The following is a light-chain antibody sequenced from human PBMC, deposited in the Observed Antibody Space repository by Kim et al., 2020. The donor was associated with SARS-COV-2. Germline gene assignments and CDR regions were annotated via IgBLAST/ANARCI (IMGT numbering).Light chain of an antibody. CDR1: SSNIVRNY. Sequence: QSVLTQPPSVSAAPGQKVTISCSGSSSNIVRNYVSWYQQLPGTAPKLLIYDNNKRPSGIPDRFSGSKSATSATLGITGLQTGDEADYYCASWDASLSAGVVFGGGTQLTVL. CDR3: ASWDASLSAGVV. V-gene: IGLV1-51*01. CDR2: DNN. J-gene: IGLJ2*01.